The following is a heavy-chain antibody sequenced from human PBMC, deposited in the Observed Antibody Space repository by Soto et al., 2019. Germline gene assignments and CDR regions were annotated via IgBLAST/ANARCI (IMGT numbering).Heavy chain of an antibody. V-gene: IGHV4-59*01. D-gene: IGHD3-9*01. CDR3: ARVDTYYDILTGYYPNWFDP. Sequence: SETLSLTCTVSGGSISSYYWSWIRQPPGKGLEWIGYIYYSGSTNYNPSLKSRVTISVDTSKNQFSLKLSSVTAADTAVYYCARVDTYYDILTGYYPNWFDPWGQGTLVTVSS. J-gene: IGHJ5*02. CDR1: GGSISSYY. CDR2: IYYSGST.